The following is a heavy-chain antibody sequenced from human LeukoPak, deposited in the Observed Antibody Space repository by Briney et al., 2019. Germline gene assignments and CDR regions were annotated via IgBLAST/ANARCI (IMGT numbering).Heavy chain of an antibody. CDR2: IIPIFGTA. J-gene: IGHJ5*02. V-gene: IGHV1-69*06. CDR3: ARDHPGYYGSVTFDP. Sequence: SVKVSCKASGGTFSSYAISWVRQAPGQGLEWMGGIIPIFGTANYAQKFQGRVTITADKSTSTAYMELSSLRSEDTAVYYCARDHPGYYGSVTFDPWGQGTLVTVSS. CDR1: GGTFSSYA. D-gene: IGHD3-10*01.